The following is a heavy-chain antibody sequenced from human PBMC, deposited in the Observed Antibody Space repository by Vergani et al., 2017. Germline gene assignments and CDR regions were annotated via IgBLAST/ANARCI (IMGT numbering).Heavy chain of an antibody. CDR3: ARGLSVYWNYVPQHKPQHPYYYYYGMDV. V-gene: IGHV1-24*01. Sequence: QVQLVQSGAEVKKPGASVKVSCKVSGYTLTELSMHWVRQAPGKGLEWMGGFDPEDGETIYAQKFQGRVTMTEDTSTDTAYMELSSLRSEDTAVYYCARGLSVYWNYVPQHKPQHPYYYYYGMDVWGQGTTVTVSS. J-gene: IGHJ6*02. CDR1: GYTLTELS. CDR2: FDPEDGET. D-gene: IGHD1-7*01.